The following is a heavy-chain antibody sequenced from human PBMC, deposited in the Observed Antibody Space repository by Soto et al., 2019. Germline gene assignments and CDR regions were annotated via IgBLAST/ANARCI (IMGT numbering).Heavy chain of an antibody. J-gene: IGHJ3*02. Sequence: EVQLVQSGAEVKKPGESLKISCKGSGYSFTSYWIGWVRQMPGKGLEWMGIIYPGDSDTRYSPSFQGQVTIPADKSISTAYLQWSSLKASDTAMYYCARLNYDSSGSYDAFDIWGQGTMVTVSS. D-gene: IGHD3-22*01. CDR3: ARLNYDSSGSYDAFDI. CDR2: IYPGDSDT. V-gene: IGHV5-51*03. CDR1: GYSFTSYW.